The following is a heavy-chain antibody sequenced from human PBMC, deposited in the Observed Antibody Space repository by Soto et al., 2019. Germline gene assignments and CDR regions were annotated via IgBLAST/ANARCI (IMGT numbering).Heavy chain of an antibody. V-gene: IGHV1-58*01. CDR2: IVVSSGNT. D-gene: IGHD2-21*02. CDR1: GFTFTSSA. CDR3: AADGWAYCGGDCYFNWFDP. Sequence: ASVKVSCKASGFTFTSSAVQWVRQARGQRLEWIGWIVVSSGNTNYAQKFQERVTITRDMSTSTAYMELSSLRSEDTAVYYCAADGWAYCGGDCYFNWFDPWGQGTLVTVSS. J-gene: IGHJ5*02.